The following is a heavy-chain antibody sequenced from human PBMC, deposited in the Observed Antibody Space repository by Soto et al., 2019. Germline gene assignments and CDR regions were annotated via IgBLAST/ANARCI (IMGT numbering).Heavy chain of an antibody. CDR3: AKVVSVITMVRGPLDY. CDR2: ISGSGGST. V-gene: IGHV3-23*01. Sequence: GGSLRLSCAASGFTFSSYAMSWVRQAPGKGLEWVSAISGSGGSTHYADSVKGRFTISRDNSKNTLYLQMNSLRAEDTAVYYCAKVVSVITMVRGPLDYWGQGTLVTVSS. D-gene: IGHD3-10*01. J-gene: IGHJ4*02. CDR1: GFTFSSYA.